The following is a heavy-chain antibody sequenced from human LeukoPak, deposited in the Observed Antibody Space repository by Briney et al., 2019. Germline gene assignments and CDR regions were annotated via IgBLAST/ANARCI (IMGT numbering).Heavy chain of an antibody. D-gene: IGHD1-26*01. Sequence: SETLSLTCTVSGGSISSYYWSWIRQPPGKGLEWIGYIYYSGSTNYNPSLKSRVTISVDTSKNQFSLKLSSVTAADTAAYYCARVRGSGSYYYYYGMDVWGQGTTVTVSS. J-gene: IGHJ6*02. CDR1: GGSISSYY. V-gene: IGHV4-59*01. CDR2: IYYSGST. CDR3: ARVRGSGSYYYYYGMDV.